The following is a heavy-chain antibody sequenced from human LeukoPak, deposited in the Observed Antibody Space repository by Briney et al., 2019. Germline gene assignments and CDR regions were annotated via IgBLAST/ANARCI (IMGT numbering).Heavy chain of an antibody. Sequence: ASETLSLTCAVYGGSFSGYYWSWIRQPPGKGLEWIGEINHGGSTNYNPSLKSRVTISVDTSKNQFSLKLSSVTAADTAVYYCARERSRGFDPWGQGTLVTVSS. CDR1: GGSFSGYY. D-gene: IGHD3-10*01. CDR3: ARERSRGFDP. CDR2: INHGGST. V-gene: IGHV4-34*01. J-gene: IGHJ5*02.